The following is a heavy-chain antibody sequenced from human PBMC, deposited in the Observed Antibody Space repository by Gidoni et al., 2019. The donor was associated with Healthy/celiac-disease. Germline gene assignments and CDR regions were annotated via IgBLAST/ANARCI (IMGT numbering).Heavy chain of an antibody. CDR2: IFSNEEK. V-gene: IGHV2-26*01. CDR3: SRSCANHYSSSWYRVAKSYYYYMDV. D-gene: IGHD6-13*01. J-gene: IGHJ6*03. Sequence: QVTLKESGPVLVKPTETLTLTCTVSGFSLSNARMGVSWIRQPPGTALEWLAHIFSNEEKSYSTSLKSRLTTTKDTTNSQVVLIMTNIDDVDKATYYCSRSCANHYSSSWYRVAKSYYYYMDVWGKGTTVTVSS. CDR1: GFSLSNARMG.